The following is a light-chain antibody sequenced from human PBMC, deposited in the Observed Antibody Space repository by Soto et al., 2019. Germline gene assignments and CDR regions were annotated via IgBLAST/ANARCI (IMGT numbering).Light chain of an antibody. CDR2: DAS. V-gene: IGKV3-11*01. CDR3: QQRSNWPPIT. J-gene: IGKJ5*01. Sequence: ESVLTQSPVTLSLSPGERATLSCRASQNIASYLAWYQQKPGQAPRLLIYDASNRATGIPDRSSGSGSGTDFTLTISSLEPEDFAVYYCQQRSNWPPITFGQGTRLEIK. CDR1: QNIASY.